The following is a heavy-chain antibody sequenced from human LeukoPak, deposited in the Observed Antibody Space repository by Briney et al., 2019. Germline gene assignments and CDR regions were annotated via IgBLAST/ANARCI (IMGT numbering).Heavy chain of an antibody. J-gene: IGHJ4*02. CDR2: ISGSGGST. CDR3: AKVTAVAAKNTYYFDY. D-gene: IGHD6-13*01. CDR1: GFTFGSYA. Sequence: GGSLRLSCAASGFTFGSYAMNRVRQAPGKGLEWVSGISGSGGSTYYADSVKGRFTISRDNSKNTLYLHMNSLSAEDTAVYYCAKVTAVAAKNTYYFDYWGQGTLVTVSS. V-gene: IGHV3-23*01.